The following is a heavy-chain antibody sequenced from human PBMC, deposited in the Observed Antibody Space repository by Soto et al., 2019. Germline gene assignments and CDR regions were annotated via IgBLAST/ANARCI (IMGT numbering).Heavy chain of an antibody. CDR3: ARGLLYCISTSCYRLHPLDY. V-gene: IGHV1-3*01. Sequence: ASVKVSCKASGYTFTSYAMHWVRQAPGQRLEWMGWINAGNGNTKYSQKFQGRVTITRDTSASTAYMELSSLRSEDTAVYYCARGLLYCISTSCYRLHPLDYWGQGTLVTVSA. CDR1: GYTFTSYA. CDR2: INAGNGNT. J-gene: IGHJ4*02. D-gene: IGHD2-2*01.